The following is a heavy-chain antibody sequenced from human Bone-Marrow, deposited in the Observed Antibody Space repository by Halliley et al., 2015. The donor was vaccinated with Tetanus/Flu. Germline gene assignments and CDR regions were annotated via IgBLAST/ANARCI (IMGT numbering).Heavy chain of an antibody. Sequence: SHISSSSGETNYADSVKGRFTISRDNAKNSVYLQMNSLRGEDTGVYYCARERKRHRNGADGMDVWGQGTTVTVSS. CDR3: ARERKRHRNGADGMDV. J-gene: IGHJ6*02. CDR2: ISSSSGET. D-gene: IGHD6-25*01. V-gene: IGHV3-11*05.